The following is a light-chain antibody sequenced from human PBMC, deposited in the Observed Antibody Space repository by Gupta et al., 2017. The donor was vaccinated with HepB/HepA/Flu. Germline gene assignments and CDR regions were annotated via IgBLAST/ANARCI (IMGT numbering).Light chain of an antibody. J-gene: IGLJ2*01. Sequence: QSALTQPASVSGSPGQSITISCNGTSSDVGGYNYVSWYQQHPGKAPKLMIYDASNRPSGVSNRFSGSKSGNTASLTISGLQAEDEADYYCSSYTSSSTLVFGGGTKLTVL. CDR3: SSYTSSSTLV. CDR2: DAS. CDR1: SSDVGGYNY. V-gene: IGLV2-14*03.